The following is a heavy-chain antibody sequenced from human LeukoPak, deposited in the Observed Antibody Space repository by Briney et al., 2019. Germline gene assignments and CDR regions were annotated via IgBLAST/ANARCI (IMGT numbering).Heavy chain of an antibody. CDR2: ISYDGSNK. CDR3: ARAPPPNYYGSGSYYGYFDY. Sequence: GGSLRLSCAASGFTFSSYAMHWVRQAPGKGLEWVAVISYDGSNKYYADSVKGRFTISRDNSKNTLYLQMNSLRAEDTAVYYCARAPPPNYYGSGSYYGYFDYWGQGTLVTVSS. D-gene: IGHD3-10*01. CDR1: GFTFSSYA. V-gene: IGHV3-30*04. J-gene: IGHJ4*02.